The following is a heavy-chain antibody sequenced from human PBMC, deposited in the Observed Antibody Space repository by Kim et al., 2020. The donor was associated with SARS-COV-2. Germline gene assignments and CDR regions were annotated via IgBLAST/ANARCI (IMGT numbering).Heavy chain of an antibody. CDR2: INAGNGNT. V-gene: IGHV1-3*01. CDR1: GYTFTSYA. Sequence: ASVKVSCKASGYTFTSYAMHWVRQAPGQRLEWMGWINAGNGNTKYSQKFQGRVTITRDTSASTAYMELSSLRSEDTAVYYCAREDGSYYSDAFDIWGQGTMVTVSS. CDR3: AREDGSYYSDAFDI. J-gene: IGHJ3*02. D-gene: IGHD1-26*01.